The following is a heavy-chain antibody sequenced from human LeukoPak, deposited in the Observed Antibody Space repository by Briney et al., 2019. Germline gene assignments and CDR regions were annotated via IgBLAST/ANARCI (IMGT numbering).Heavy chain of an antibody. D-gene: IGHD3-16*01. CDR3: ARGSAEASLRLNWFDP. CDR1: GGSISSSSYY. V-gene: IGHV4-39*07. J-gene: IGHJ5*02. Sequence: SETLSLTCTVSGGSISSSSYYWGWIRQPPGKGLEWIGEINHSGSTNYNPSLKSRVTISVDTSKNQFSLKLSSVTAADTAVYYCARGSAEASLRLNWFDPWGQGTLVTVSS. CDR2: INHSGST.